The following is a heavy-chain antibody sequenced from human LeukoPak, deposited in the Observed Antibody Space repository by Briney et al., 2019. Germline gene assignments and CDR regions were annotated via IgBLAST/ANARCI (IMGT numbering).Heavy chain of an antibody. J-gene: IGHJ4*02. CDR1: GFTFSSYA. Sequence: PGGSLRLSCAASGFTFSSYAMHWVRQAPGKGLEWVSAISGSGGTTYYADSVKGRFTISRDNSENTLYLQINSLRDEDTAVYYCAKDHLPGIVVADRDYWGQGTLVTVSS. CDR3: AKDHLPGIVVADRDY. V-gene: IGHV3-23*01. CDR2: ISGSGGTT. D-gene: IGHD6-19*01.